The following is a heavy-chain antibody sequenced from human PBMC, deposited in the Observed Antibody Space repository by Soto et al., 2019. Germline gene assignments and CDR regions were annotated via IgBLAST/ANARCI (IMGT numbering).Heavy chain of an antibody. V-gene: IGHV4-59*01. Sequence: SETLSLTCTVSGGSISSYYWSWIRQPPGKGLEWIGDIYYSGSTNYNPSLKSRGTISVDTSKNQFSLKLSSVTAADTAVYYCARDTPAGVVVPAYDAFDIWGQGTMVTVSS. D-gene: IGHD2-2*01. CDR3: ARDTPAGVVVPAYDAFDI. J-gene: IGHJ3*02. CDR1: GGSISSYY. CDR2: IYYSGST.